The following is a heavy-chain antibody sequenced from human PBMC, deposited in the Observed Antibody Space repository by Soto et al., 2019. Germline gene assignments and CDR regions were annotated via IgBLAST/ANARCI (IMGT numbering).Heavy chain of an antibody. CDR1: GGTFSSYA. CDR3: AREVGYCSSTSCYNAGRYYYYYGMDV. D-gene: IGHD2-2*02. Sequence: SVKVSCKASGGTFSSYAISWVRQAPGQGLEWMGGIIPIFGTANYAQKFQGRVTITADESTSTAYMELSSLRSEDTAVYYCAREVGYCSSTSCYNAGRYYYYYGMDVWGQGTTVTVSS. V-gene: IGHV1-69*13. J-gene: IGHJ6*02. CDR2: IIPIFGTA.